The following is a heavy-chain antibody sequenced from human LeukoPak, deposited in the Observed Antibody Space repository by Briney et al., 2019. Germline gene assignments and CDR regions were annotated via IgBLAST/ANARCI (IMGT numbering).Heavy chain of an antibody. CDR1: GFTFDDYA. CDR3: ATGIQLWWTFDS. CDR2: ISWNSGSI. J-gene: IGHJ4*02. V-gene: IGHV3-9*01. D-gene: IGHD5-18*01. Sequence: PGGSLRLSCAASGFTFDDYAMHWVRQAPGKGLEWVSGISWNSGSIGYADSVKGRFTISRDNAKNSLYLQMNSLRAEDTAIYYCATGIQLWWTFDSWGQGTLVTVSS.